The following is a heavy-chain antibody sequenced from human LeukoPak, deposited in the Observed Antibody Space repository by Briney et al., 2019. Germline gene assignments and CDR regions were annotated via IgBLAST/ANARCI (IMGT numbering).Heavy chain of an antibody. V-gene: IGHV1-18*01. CDR3: ARVAAAGPHFDY. Sequence: ASVKVSFKASGYTFTSYGISWVRQAPGQGLEWMGWISAYNGNTNYAQKLQGRVTMTTDTSTSTAYMELRSLRSDDTAVYYCARVAAAGPHFDYWGQGTLVTVSS. CDR1: GYTFTSYG. CDR2: ISAYNGNT. D-gene: IGHD6-13*01. J-gene: IGHJ4*02.